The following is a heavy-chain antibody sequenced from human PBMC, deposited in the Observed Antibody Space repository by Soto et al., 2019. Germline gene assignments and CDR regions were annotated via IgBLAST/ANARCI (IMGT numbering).Heavy chain of an antibody. Sequence: GGSLRLSCAASGFTFSSYGMHWVRQAPGKGLEWVAVIWYDGSNKYYADSVKGRFTIPRDNSKNTLYLQMNSLRAEDTAVYYCARMLEDIVVVPAAGAGDYYYYGMDVWGQGTTVTVSS. D-gene: IGHD2-2*01. CDR1: GFTFSSYG. J-gene: IGHJ6*02. V-gene: IGHV3-33*01. CDR2: IWYDGSNK. CDR3: ARMLEDIVVVPAAGAGDYYYYGMDV.